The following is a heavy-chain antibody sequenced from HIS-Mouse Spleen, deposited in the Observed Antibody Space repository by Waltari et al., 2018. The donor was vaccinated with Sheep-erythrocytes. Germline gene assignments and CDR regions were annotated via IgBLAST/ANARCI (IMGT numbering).Heavy chain of an antibody. CDR2: ISSSSSYI. Sequence: EVQLVESGGGLVKPGGSLRLSCAASGFTFSSYSMNWVRQAPGKGWEWVSSISSSSSYIYYADSVKGRLTISRDNAKNSLYLQMNSLRAEDTAVYYCARDSTSDAFDIWGQGTMVTVSS. D-gene: IGHD6-6*01. J-gene: IGHJ3*02. V-gene: IGHV3-21*01. CDR1: GFTFSSYS. CDR3: ARDSTSDAFDI.